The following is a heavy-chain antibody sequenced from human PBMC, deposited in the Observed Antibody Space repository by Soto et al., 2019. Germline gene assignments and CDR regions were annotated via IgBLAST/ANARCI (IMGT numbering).Heavy chain of an antibody. Sequence: QITLKEYGPTLVKPTQNLTLTCTFSGMSLSTPGVGVGWIRPPPGKALEWLAFIYGDDDNRYSPSLKSRHTTSKDNSKNQVFLTMTNMDPVDTAKYYCTQSIAARHVVDAVYVWGQGTMVTVSS. D-gene: IGHD6-6*01. CDR2: IYGDDDN. CDR3: TQSIAARHVVDAVYV. CDR1: GMSLSTPGVG. V-gene: IGHV2-5*02. J-gene: IGHJ3*01.